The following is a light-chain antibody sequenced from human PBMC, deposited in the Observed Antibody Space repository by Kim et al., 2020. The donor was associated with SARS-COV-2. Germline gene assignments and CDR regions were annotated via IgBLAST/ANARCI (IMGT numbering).Light chain of an antibody. CDR1: QDINKF. CDR3: LQHFSLPYT. V-gene: IGKV1-17*03. J-gene: IGKJ2*01. CDR2: GAS. Sequence: SASVGDRVTITCRASQDINKFLAWFQQRPGKVPTRLIYGASTLQSGVPSRFSGSGSGTDFTLTIDSQQPEDFATYYCLQHFSLPYTFGQGTKLEI.